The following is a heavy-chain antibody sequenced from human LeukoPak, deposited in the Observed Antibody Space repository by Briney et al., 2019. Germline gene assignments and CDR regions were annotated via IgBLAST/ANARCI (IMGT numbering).Heavy chain of an antibody. D-gene: IGHD6-13*01. Sequence: SETLSLTCTVSGASISSNTYYWGWIRQTPGKGLEWIGAISYTGSNYYSPSLKSRVTISLDTSKNQFSLKLSSVTATDTAVYYRASSIAAAGGGYYGMDVWGRGTTVTVSS. CDR2: ISYTGSN. V-gene: IGHV4-39*01. CDR1: GASISSNTYY. CDR3: ASSIAAAGGGYYGMDV. J-gene: IGHJ6*02.